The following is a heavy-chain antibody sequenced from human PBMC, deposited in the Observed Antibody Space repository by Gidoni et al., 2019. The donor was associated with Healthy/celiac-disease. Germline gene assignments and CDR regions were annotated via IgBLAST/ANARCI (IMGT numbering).Heavy chain of an antibody. CDR2: ISVSGGST. V-gene: IGHV3-23*01. CDR3: AKVRQWLELYYFDY. J-gene: IGHJ4*02. CDR1: GFTFSSYA. Sequence: EVQLLESGGGLVQPGGSLTLSCAASGFTFSSYAMRWVRQAPGKGLGWVSAISVSGGSTYYADSVKGRFTISRDNSKNTLYLQMNSLRAEDTAVYYCAKVRQWLELYYFDYWGQGTLVTVSS. D-gene: IGHD6-19*01.